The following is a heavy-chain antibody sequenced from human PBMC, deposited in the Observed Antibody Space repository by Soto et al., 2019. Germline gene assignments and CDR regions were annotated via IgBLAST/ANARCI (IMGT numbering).Heavy chain of an antibody. CDR3: ATEDQGFGDHRPYFDY. D-gene: IGHD3-10*01. V-gene: IGHV1-69*12. CDR2: IIPIFGTA. CDR1: GGTFSSYA. Sequence: QVQLVQSGAEVQKPGSSVKVSCQASGGTFSSYAISWVRQAPGQGLEWMGGIIPIFGTANYAQKFQGTVTITADESTSTANMELSILRSEDTAVYYCATEDQGFGDHRPYFDYWGQGTLVTVSS. J-gene: IGHJ4*02.